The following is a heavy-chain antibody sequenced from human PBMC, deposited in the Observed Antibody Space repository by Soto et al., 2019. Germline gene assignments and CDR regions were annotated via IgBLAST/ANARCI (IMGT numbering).Heavy chain of an antibody. Sequence: HLVQSGPEVKKPGASVTVSCKTSGDTFTNFGLSWVRQAPGQGLEWMGWIATYNSNKNYAQKFQGRITLTTDTSTSTGYMELKSLEYDDTAVYYCARVLRGVVNWLDPWGQGTLVTVSS. J-gene: IGHJ5*02. CDR2: IATYNSNK. CDR3: ARVLRGVVNWLDP. CDR1: GDTFTNFG. D-gene: IGHD3-10*01. V-gene: IGHV1-18*01.